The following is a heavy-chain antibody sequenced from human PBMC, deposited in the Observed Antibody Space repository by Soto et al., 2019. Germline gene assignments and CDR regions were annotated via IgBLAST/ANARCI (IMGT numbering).Heavy chain of an antibody. CDR3: ARLGYHTRLNSGYFDF. Sequence: SETLSLTCAVSGVSLTSGNWWTWVRQSPQRGLEYIGEIFHDGTANYYPSFERRVAMSVDTSRNQFSLKLTSVTAADTAVYFFARLGYHTRLNSGYFDFWEQRPLVT. CDR2: IFHDGTA. J-gene: IGHJ4*02. D-gene: IGHD6-25*01. CDR1: GVSLTSGNW. V-gene: IGHV4-4*02.